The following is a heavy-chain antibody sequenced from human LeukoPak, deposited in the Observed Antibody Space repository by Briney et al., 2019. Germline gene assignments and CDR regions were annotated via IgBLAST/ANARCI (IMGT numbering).Heavy chain of an antibody. Sequence: SEALSLTCAVHGGSFSGYYWSWIRQPPGKGLEWVGEINQSGETNYNPSLMSRVTISEDTSNNQFSLMLTSVTAADTAVYYCARGGRGDTPYNWFDPWGQGTLVTVSS. V-gene: IGHV4-34*01. CDR3: ARGGRGDTPYNWFDP. CDR2: INQSGET. CDR1: GGSFSGYY. J-gene: IGHJ5*02. D-gene: IGHD2-21*02.